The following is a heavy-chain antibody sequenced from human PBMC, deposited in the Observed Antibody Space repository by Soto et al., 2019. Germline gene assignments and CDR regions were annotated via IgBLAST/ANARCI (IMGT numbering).Heavy chain of an antibody. V-gene: IGHV1-2*04. CDR1: GYTFNGYY. CDR2: INPNSGGT. Sequence: SVKVSCKASGYTFNGYYMHWVRQAPRQGLEWMGWINPNSGGTNYAQKFQGWVTMTRDTSISTAYMELSRLRSDDTAVYYCARGRSGYDQYYYYYMDVWGKGTTVTVSS. J-gene: IGHJ6*03. D-gene: IGHD5-12*01. CDR3: ARGRSGYDQYYYYYMDV.